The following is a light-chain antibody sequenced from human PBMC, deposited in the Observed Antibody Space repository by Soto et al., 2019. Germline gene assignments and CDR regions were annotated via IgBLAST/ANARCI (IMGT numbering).Light chain of an antibody. Sequence: EIEMTQSPATLSLSPGERATLSCRASQNINTNLAWYQQSPGRAPRLFIYHTSTRATGIPDRFSGSGSGTEFTLTISSLQSEDFALYYCQQYTVWPFTFGGGTRVEI. CDR2: HTS. CDR1: QNINTN. CDR3: QQYTVWPFT. V-gene: IGKV3-15*01. J-gene: IGKJ4*01.